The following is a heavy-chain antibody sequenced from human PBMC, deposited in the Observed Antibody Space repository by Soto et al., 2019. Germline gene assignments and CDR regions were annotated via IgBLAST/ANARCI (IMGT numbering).Heavy chain of an antibody. CDR2: ISGSGGST. CDR1: GFTFSSYA. V-gene: IGHV3-23*01. J-gene: IGHJ4*02. D-gene: IGHD3-3*01. CDR3: ARTAEYPITIFGVVISNFDY. Sequence: GGSLRLSCAASGFTFSSYAMSWVRQAPGKGLEWVSAISGSGGSTYYADSVKGRFTISRDNSKNTLYLQMNSLRAEDTAVYYCARTAEYPITIFGVVISNFDYWGQGTLVTVSS.